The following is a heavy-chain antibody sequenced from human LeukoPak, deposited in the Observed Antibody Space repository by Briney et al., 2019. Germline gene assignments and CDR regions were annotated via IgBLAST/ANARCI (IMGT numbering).Heavy chain of an antibody. CDR1: GFTFSIYG. D-gene: IGHD5-24*01. V-gene: IGHV3-21*05. CDR2: ISGNSDYI. CDR3: ARDLNAIRNSNFDF. Sequence: GGSLRLSCAASGFTFSIYGMNWVRQAPGKGLEWISYISGNSDYIYQADSVKGRFFISRDNAQDSLYLHINNLRAEDTAVYYCARDLNAIRNSNFDFWGQGIRVTVSS. J-gene: IGHJ4*02.